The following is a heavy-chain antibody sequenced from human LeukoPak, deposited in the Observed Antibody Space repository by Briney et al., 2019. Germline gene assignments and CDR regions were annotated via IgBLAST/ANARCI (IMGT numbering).Heavy chain of an antibody. Sequence: PSETLSLTCAVYGGSFSGYYWSWIRQPPGKGLEWIGEINHSGSTNYNPSLKSRVTISLDTSKNQFSLKLSSVTAADTAVYYCARLDIVVVVAATPPYYYYGMDVWGQGTTVTVSS. J-gene: IGHJ6*02. CDR3: ARLDIVVVVAATPPYYYYGMDV. CDR1: GGSFSGYY. V-gene: IGHV4-34*01. CDR2: INHSGST. D-gene: IGHD2-15*01.